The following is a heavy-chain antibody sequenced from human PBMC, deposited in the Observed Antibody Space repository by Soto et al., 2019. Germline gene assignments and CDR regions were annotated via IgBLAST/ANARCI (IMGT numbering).Heavy chain of an antibody. J-gene: IGHJ5*02. V-gene: IGHV4-39*01. CDR3: ERPDSLSGTGWFDP. D-gene: IGHD6-13*01. CDR2: VFYSGIT. CDR1: GASISKTYYY. Sequence: PSETLSLTCSVSGASISKTYYYWGWVRQTPEKGLEWIGTVFYSGITYYNPSLESRVTISIDRSQNQFSLKLTSVTAADTAVYYCERPDSLSGTGWFDPWGQGTLVTVSS.